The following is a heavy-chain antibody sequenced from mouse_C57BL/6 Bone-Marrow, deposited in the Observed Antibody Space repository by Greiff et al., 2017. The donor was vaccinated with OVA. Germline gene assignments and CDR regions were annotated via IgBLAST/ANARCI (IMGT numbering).Heavy chain of an antibody. J-gene: IGHJ3*01. Sequence: QVHVKQSGAELARPGASVKMSCKASGYTFTSYTMHWVKQRPGQGLEWIGYINPSSGYTKYNQKFKDKATLTADKSSSTAYMQLSSLTSEDSAVYYCARPTAQAPFAYWGQGTLVTVSA. CDR2: INPSSGYT. CDR3: ARPTAQAPFAY. CDR1: GYTFTSYT. V-gene: IGHV1-4*01. D-gene: IGHD3-2*02.